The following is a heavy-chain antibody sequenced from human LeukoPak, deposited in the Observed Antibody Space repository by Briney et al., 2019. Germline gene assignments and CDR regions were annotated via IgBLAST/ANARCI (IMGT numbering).Heavy chain of an antibody. V-gene: IGHV4-38-2*02. J-gene: IGHJ4*02. Sequence: SETLSLTCTVSGYSISSGYYWGWIRQPPGKGLEWIGSIYHSGSTYYNPSLKSRVTISVDTSKNQFSLRLTSVTAADTALYLCARESFEEPGTMDHWGQGTLVSVSS. D-gene: IGHD4/OR15-4a*01. CDR2: IYHSGST. CDR3: ARESFEEPGTMDH. CDR1: GYSISSGYY.